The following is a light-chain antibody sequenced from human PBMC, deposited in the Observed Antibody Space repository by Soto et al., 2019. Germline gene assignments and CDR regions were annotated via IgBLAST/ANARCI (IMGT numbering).Light chain of an antibody. V-gene: IGKV1-5*03. CDR3: QHYNSYAEA. Sequence: DIQMTQSPSSLSASVGDRVTITCRASQTISSWLAWYQQKPGKAPKLLIYKASTLKSGVPSRFSGSGSGTEFTLKVSSLQNDDCATYSCQHYNSYAEAVVHGTKG. CDR1: QTISSW. CDR2: KAS. J-gene: IGKJ1*01.